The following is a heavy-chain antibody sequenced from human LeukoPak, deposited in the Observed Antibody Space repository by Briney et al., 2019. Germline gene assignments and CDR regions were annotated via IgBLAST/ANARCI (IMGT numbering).Heavy chain of an antibody. J-gene: IGHJ5*02. V-gene: IGHV1-2*06. CDR1: GYTFTGYY. CDR3: ARGGQQVVLRNWFDP. D-gene: IGHD6-13*01. CDR2: INPNSGGT. Sequence: ASVKVSCKASGYTFTGYYMHWVRQAPGQGLEWMGRINPNSGGTNYAQKFQGRVTMTRDTSISTAYMELSRLRSDDTAVYYCARGGQQVVLRNWFDPWGQGTLVTVSS.